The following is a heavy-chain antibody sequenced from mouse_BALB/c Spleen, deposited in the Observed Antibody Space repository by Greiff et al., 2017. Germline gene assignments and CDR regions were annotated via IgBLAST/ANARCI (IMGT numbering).Heavy chain of an antibody. CDR3: ARNYDYDRAWFAY. D-gene: IGHD2-4*01. CDR1: GYTFTSYT. V-gene: IGHV1-4*02. Sequence: QVQLQQSAAELARPGASVKMSCKASGYTFTSYTMHWVKQRPGQGLEWIGYINPSSGYTEYNQKFKDKTTLTADKSSSTAYMQLSSLTSEDSAVYYCARNYDYDRAWFAYWGQGTLVTVSA. CDR2: INPSSGYT. J-gene: IGHJ3*01.